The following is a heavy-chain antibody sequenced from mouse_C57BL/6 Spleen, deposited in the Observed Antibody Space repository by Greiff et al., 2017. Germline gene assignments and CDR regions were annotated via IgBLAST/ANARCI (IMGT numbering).Heavy chain of an antibody. V-gene: IGHV1-82*01. CDR3: ARAAEYDGFAD. J-gene: IGHJ3*01. CDR1: GYAFSSSW. Sequence: QVQLQQSGPELVKPGASVKISCKASGYAFSSSWMNWVKQRPGKGLEWIGRIYPGDGDTNYNGTFKGKATLTADKASSTAYMQLSSLTSEDSAVYFCARAAEYDGFADWGQGTLVTVSA. D-gene: IGHD2-14*01. CDR2: IYPGDGDT.